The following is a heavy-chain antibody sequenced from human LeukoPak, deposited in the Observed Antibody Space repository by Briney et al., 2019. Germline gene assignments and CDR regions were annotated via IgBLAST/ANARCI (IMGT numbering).Heavy chain of an antibody. CDR3: ARSVKGSSWYLGYYFDY. J-gene: IGHJ4*02. CDR2: INHSGST. V-gene: IGHV4-34*01. Sequence: SETLSLTCAVYGGSFSGYYWSWIGQPPGKGLEWIGEINHSGSTNYNPSLKSRVTISVDTSKNQFSLKLSSVTAADTAVYYCARSVKGSSWYLGYYFDYWGQGTLVTVSS. CDR1: GGSFSGYY. D-gene: IGHD6-13*01.